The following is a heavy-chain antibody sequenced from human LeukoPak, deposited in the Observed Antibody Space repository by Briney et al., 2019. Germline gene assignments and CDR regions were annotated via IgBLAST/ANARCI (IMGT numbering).Heavy chain of an antibody. CDR1: GGSISSDY. CDR3: ARTSRYCSSTSCYSPFDY. D-gene: IGHD2-2*01. Sequence: SETLSLTCTVSGGSISSDYWNWIRQPPGRGLEWIGSIYYSGSTYYNPSLKSRVTISVDTSKNQFSLKLSSVTAADTAVYYCARTSRYCSSTSCYSPFDYWGQGTLVTVSS. V-gene: IGHV4-39*01. J-gene: IGHJ4*02. CDR2: IYYSGST.